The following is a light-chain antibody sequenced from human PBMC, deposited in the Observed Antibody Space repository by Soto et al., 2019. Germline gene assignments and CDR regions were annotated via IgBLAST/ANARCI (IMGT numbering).Light chain of an antibody. CDR3: MQGTHWPPT. Sequence: DVVMTQSPLSLPVTLGQPASISCRSSQSLVYSDGNTYLNWFQQRPGQSPRRLIYKVSNRDSGVPDRFGGSGSGTDFTLKISRVEAEDVGVDYCMQGTHWPPTFGQGTRLEIK. V-gene: IGKV2-30*01. J-gene: IGKJ5*01. CDR1: QSLVYSDGNTY. CDR2: KVS.